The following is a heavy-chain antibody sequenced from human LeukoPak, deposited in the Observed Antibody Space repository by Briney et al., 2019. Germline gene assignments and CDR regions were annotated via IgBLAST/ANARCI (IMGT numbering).Heavy chain of an antibody. V-gene: IGHV4-30-4*01. D-gene: IGHD5-12*01. CDR3: ARYNGYAGDYFDY. CDR2: IYYSGST. CDR1: GGSISSDNYY. Sequence: SETLSLTCTVSGGSISSDNYYWSWIRQPPGKGLEWIGYIYYSGSTYYKQSLRSRTSISVDTSKNQFSLKLTSVTAADTAVYYCARYNGYAGDYFDYWGQGTLVSVSS. J-gene: IGHJ4*02.